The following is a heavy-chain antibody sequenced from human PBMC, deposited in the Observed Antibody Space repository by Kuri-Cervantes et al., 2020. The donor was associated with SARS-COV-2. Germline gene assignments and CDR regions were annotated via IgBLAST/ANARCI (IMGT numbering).Heavy chain of an antibody. D-gene: IGHD1-26*01. CDR3: ARESSVTRVGATSDYYYGMDV. V-gene: IGHV1-46*01. J-gene: IGHJ6*02. Sequence: ASVKVSCKASGYTFTSHYIDWVRQAPGQGLEWVGIINPSGGSTSYAQKFQGRVTMTRDTSTSTVYMELSSLRSEDTAVYYCARESSVTRVGATSDYYYGMDVWGQGTTVTVSS. CDR1: GYTFTSHY. CDR2: INPSGGST.